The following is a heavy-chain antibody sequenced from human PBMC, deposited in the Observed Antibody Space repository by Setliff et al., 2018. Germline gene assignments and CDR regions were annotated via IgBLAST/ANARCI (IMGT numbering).Heavy chain of an antibody. CDR3: ARDFGTGITFDP. D-gene: IGHD1-7*01. Sequence: SETLSLTCTVSGGSISSGGYYWSWIRQHPGKGLEWIGYTYYSGSTYYNPSLKSRVTISVDTSKNQFSLKLSSVTAADTSVYYCARDFGTGITFDPWGQGTLVTVSS. CDR1: GGSISSGGYY. CDR2: TYYSGST. V-gene: IGHV4-31*03. J-gene: IGHJ5*02.